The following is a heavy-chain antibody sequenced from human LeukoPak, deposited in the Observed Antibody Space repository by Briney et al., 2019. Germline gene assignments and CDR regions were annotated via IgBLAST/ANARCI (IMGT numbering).Heavy chain of an antibody. CDR2: IHPGTGDT. CDR1: GGTFSSYA. CDR3: ASYASGYNWLKV. D-gene: IGHD1-1*01. Sequence: ASVKVSCKASGGTFSSYAISWVRQAPGQGLEWMGWIHPGTGDTNYAQKFQGRVTVTRDTSISTAYMERIRLTSDDTAVYYCASYASGYNWLKVWGQGTLVTVSS. V-gene: IGHV1-2*02. J-gene: IGHJ4*02.